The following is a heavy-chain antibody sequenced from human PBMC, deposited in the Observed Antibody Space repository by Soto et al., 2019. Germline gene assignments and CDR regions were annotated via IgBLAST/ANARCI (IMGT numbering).Heavy chain of an antibody. D-gene: IGHD6-13*01. CDR3: ARKKQLPYYYYGMDV. Sequence: SVNGSCKASGDTFSSYAISWVRQEPGQGLEWMGGIIPIFGTANYAQKFQGRVTITADESTSTAYMELSSLRSEDTAVYYCARKKQLPYYYYGMDVWGHGTTVTGSS. CDR1: GDTFSSYA. J-gene: IGHJ6*02. V-gene: IGHV1-69*13. CDR2: IIPIFGTA.